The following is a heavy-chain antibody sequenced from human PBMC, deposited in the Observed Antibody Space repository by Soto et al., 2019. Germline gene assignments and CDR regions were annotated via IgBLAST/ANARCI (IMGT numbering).Heavy chain of an antibody. D-gene: IGHD1-1*01. CDR3: ARGKGMEENYYYYGLDI. J-gene: IGHJ6*02. V-gene: IGHV1-3*01. CDR1: GYTFTTHA. CDR2: INGGTGQT. Sequence: ASVKVSCKASGYTFTTHAMHWVRQAPGQSLEWMGWINGGTGQTKHSQRFQGRVSITRDTSASTAYMELSSLRSEDTAVYYCARGKGMEENYYYYGLDIWGQGTTVTVSS.